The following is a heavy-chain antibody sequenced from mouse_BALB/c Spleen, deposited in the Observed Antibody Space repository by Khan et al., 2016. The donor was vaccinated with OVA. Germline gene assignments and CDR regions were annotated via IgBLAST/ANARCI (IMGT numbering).Heavy chain of an antibody. J-gene: IGHJ2*01. V-gene: IGHV5-17*02. Sequence: EVELVESGGGLVQPGGSRKLSCVASGFTFRSFGLLWVRQAPEKGLEWVAYISGASSTISYTDTVKGRFTISRDNPKNTLFLQLTRLRSEDMAMYYCARSYFYGYYFDQWGQGTTLTVSS. D-gene: IGHD1-1*01. CDR3: ARSYFYGYYFDQ. CDR2: ISGASSTI. CDR1: GFTFRSFG.